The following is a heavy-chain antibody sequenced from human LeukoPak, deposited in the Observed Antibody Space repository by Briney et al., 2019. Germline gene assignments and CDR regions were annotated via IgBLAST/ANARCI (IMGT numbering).Heavy chain of an antibody. D-gene: IGHD4-17*01. CDR1: GYTFTGYY. V-gene: IGHV1-2*04. CDR2: INPNSDGT. J-gene: IGHJ6*02. Sequence: ASVKVSCKASGYTFTGYYMHWVRQAPGQGLEWMGWINPNSDGTNYAQKFQGWVTMIRDTSISTAYMELSRLRSDDTAVYYCARNYGDPRYDYYGMDVWGQGTTVTVSS. CDR3: ARNYGDPRYDYYGMDV.